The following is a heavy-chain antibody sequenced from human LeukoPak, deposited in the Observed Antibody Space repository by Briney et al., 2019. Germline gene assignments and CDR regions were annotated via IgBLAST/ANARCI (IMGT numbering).Heavy chain of an antibody. CDR3: ARGITMVRGAEGMDV. CDR2: IYHSGST. Sequence: SETLSLTCTVSGYSISSGYDWGWIRQPPGKGLEWIGSIYHSGSTYYNPSLKSRVTISVDTSKNQFSLKLSSVTAADTAVYYCARGITMVRGAEGMDVWGKGTTVTVSS. V-gene: IGHV4-38-2*02. D-gene: IGHD3-10*01. CDR1: GYSISSGYD. J-gene: IGHJ6*03.